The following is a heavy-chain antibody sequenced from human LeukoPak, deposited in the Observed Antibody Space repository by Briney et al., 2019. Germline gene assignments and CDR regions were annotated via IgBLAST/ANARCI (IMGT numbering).Heavy chain of an antibody. D-gene: IGHD2-15*01. Sequence: PGGSLRLSCAASGFTVSSNYMSWVRQAPGKGLEWVSVVSSGGSTYYADSVKGRFTLSRDNFKNTLYLQMNTLRADDTAVYYCAISSGGPYYFDFWGQGTLVTVSS. CDR3: AISSGGPYYFDF. CDR2: VSSGGST. CDR1: GFTVSSNY. J-gene: IGHJ4*02. V-gene: IGHV3-53*01.